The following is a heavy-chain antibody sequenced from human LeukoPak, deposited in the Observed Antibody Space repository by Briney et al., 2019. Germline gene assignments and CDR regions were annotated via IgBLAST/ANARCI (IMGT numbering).Heavy chain of an antibody. CDR3: PRVGSQTTQVSYNWFDV. D-gene: IGHD3-10*01. J-gene: IGHJ5*02. CDR1: RFIFRSYA. CDR2: ISGSGYDT. V-gene: IGHV3-23*01. Sequence: GGSLRLSCAACRFIFRSYAMSWVRQAPGKGLEWVSGISGSGYDTYYADSVKGRFTISRDNSENILYLQMNSLRVEDTAVYYCPRVGSQTTQVSYNWFDVGGQGTLVTVSS.